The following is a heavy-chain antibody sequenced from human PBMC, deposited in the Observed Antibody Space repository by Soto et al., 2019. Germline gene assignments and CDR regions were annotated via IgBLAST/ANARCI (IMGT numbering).Heavy chain of an antibody. J-gene: IGHJ3*02. V-gene: IGHV3-23*01. CDR1: GFTFGRFA. CDR3: AKRPLARRVRKDAFEI. Sequence: GGSLRLSCAASGFTFGRFAMSWVRQAPGKGLAWVSTISAGGDSTYYADSVKGRFTISRDNSRNTLYLQMNNLRAEDTAVYYCAKRPLARRVRKDAFEIWAQGTMVTGSS. CDR2: ISAGGDST.